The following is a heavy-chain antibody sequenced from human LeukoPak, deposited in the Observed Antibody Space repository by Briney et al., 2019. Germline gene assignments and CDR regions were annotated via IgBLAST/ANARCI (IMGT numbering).Heavy chain of an antibody. Sequence: GGSLRLSCAASGFTFSTYSMSWVRQAPGKGLEWVSAIRGGGENTYYADSVKGRFTISRDNSKDTLSLQMNSLRAEDTAVYYCAKISWDGRATFYWGQGTLVTVSS. D-gene: IGHD2-15*01. CDR3: AKISWDGRATFY. V-gene: IGHV3-23*01. CDR1: GFTFSTYS. J-gene: IGHJ4*02. CDR2: IRGGGENT.